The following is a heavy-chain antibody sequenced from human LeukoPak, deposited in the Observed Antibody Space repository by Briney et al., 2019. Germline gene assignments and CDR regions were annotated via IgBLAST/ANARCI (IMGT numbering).Heavy chain of an antibody. CDR1: GGSISSGGYS. J-gene: IGHJ5*02. D-gene: IGHD3-3*01. CDR2: SYHSGST. CDR3: ARGSGVAPLDP. V-gene: IGHV4-30-2*01. Sequence: SETLSLTCAVSGGSISSGGYSWSWIRQPPGKGLEWIGYSYHSGSTYYNPSLKSRVTISVDRSKNQFSPKLTSVSTAYTAVYYCARGSGVAPLDPWGQGTLVTVSS.